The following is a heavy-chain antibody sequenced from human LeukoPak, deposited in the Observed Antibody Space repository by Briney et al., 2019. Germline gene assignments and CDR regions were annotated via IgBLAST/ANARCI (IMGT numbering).Heavy chain of an antibody. V-gene: IGHV3-53*01. CDR3: ARGGDSSREYYFDY. D-gene: IGHD6-13*01. J-gene: IGHJ4*02. CDR2: IYSGGTT. CDR1: GFTVSSNY. Sequence: QPGGSLRLSCAASGFTVSSNYMSWVRQAPGKGLEWVSVIYSGGTTYYADSVKGRFTISRDNSKNTLYLQMNSLRAEDTAVYYCARGGDSSREYYFDYWGQGTLVTVSS.